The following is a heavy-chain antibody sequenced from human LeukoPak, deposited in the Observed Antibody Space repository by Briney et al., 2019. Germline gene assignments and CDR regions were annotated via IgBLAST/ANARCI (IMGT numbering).Heavy chain of an antibody. CDR3: ARLSPYDSGGYYSQFDC. D-gene: IGHD3-22*01. Sequence: SETLSLTCTVSGGSISSSSYYWSWIRPPPGKGLAWIGYIYYSGSTNYNPSLKSRVTISVDTSKNQFSLKLSSVTAADTAVYYCARLSPYDSGGYYSQFDCWGQGTLVTVSS. J-gene: IGHJ4*02. V-gene: IGHV4-61*05. CDR2: IYYSGST. CDR1: GGSISSSSYY.